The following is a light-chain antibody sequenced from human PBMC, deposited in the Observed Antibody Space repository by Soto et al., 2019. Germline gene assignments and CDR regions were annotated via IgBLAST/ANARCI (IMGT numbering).Light chain of an antibody. V-gene: IGKV3-15*01. J-gene: IGKJ4*01. Sequence: EIVMTQSPATLSVSPGETATLSCGASQSVGSAVAWYQQKPGQAPRLLIVADSIRATGVPGRFTGGGSGTEFTLTISSLQSEDFAVYYCQQYKNWPPLTFGGGTTVEIK. CDR1: QSVGSA. CDR2: ADS. CDR3: QQYKNWPPLT.